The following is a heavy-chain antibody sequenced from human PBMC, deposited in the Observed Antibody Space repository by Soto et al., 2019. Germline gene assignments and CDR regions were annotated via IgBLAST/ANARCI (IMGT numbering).Heavy chain of an antibody. Sequence: GGSLRLSCAAXGFTFSSYAMSWVRQAPGKGLEWVSAISGSGGSTYYADSVKGRFTISRDNSKNTLYLQMNSLRAEDTAVYYCAKALRFFEWPTGFYSGMDVWGHGTTVTVSS. CDR1: GFTFSSYA. D-gene: IGHD3-3*01. J-gene: IGHJ6*02. CDR2: ISGSGGST. V-gene: IGHV3-23*01. CDR3: AKALRFFEWPTGFYSGMDV.